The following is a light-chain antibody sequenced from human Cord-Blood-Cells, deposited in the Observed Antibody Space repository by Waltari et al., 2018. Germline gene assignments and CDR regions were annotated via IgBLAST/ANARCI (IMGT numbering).Light chain of an antibody. Sequence: QSALTQPRSVSGSPGQSVTISCTGTSSDVGGYKYVSWYQQLPGKAPKLRIYDVSKRPSGVRYRFSGSRSSNTASLTISELQGEDVADYYGCSYAGSYTHVVCGGGTKLAVL. CDR3: CSYAGSYTHVV. CDR2: DVS. CDR1: SSDVGGYKY. J-gene: IGLJ2*01. V-gene: IGLV2-11*01.